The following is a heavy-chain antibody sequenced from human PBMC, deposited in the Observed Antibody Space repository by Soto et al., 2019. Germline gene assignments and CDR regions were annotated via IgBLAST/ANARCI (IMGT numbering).Heavy chain of an antibody. CDR2: LIPIFGTA. J-gene: IGHJ6*02. V-gene: IGHV1-69*01. CDR3: ERRSSSGGYYYYGMDV. Sequence: QVQLVQSGAEVKKPGSSVKVSCKASGGTFSSYAISWVRQAPGQGLEWMGGLIPIFGTANYAQTFQGRVTITADESTITADMELCSLRSEDTAVDYCERRSSSGGYYYYGMDVWGQETTVTVS. CDR1: GGTFSSYA. D-gene: IGHD6-6*01.